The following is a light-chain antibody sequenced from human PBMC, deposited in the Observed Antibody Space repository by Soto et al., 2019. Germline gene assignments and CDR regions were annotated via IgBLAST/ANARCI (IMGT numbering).Light chain of an antibody. J-gene: IGKJ1*01. Sequence: DIQMTQSPSSLSASVGDRVTITCRASQGISTYLNWYLQKPGKAPKLLIYAASSLQSGVPSRFSGSRSETAFTLTIGSLQPEDFATDSCQQSYSTTWTVGQGTKVDSK. V-gene: IGKV1-39*01. CDR3: QQSYSTTWT. CDR1: QGISTY. CDR2: AAS.